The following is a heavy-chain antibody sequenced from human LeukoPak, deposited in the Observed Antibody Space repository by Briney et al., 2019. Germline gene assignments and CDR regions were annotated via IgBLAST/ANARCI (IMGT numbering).Heavy chain of an antibody. CDR2: ISAYNGNT. V-gene: IGHV1-18*01. J-gene: IGHJ3*02. CDR1: GYTFTSYG. Sequence: ASVKVSCKASGYTFTSYGISWVRQAPGQGLEWMGWISAYNGNTNYAQKLQGRVTMTTDPSTSTAYMELRSLRSDDTAVYYCARGLPPSYDFWSGPSSRAFDIWGQGTMVTVSS. CDR3: ARGLPPSYDFWSGPSSRAFDI. D-gene: IGHD3-3*01.